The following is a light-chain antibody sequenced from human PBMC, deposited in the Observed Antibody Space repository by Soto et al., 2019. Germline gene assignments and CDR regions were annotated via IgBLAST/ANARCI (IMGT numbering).Light chain of an antibody. CDR1: QSISPW. J-gene: IGKJ1*01. CDR2: DVS. V-gene: IGKV1-5*01. Sequence: DVDMTQSQSRLYATGRAPRTITFRASQSISPWLAWYQQKPGKAPKLLIYDVSRLEGGVPSRFSGRGSGTEFTLPTISLHPADSATFFCQEYNPYCTFGQGTKVDIK. CDR3: QEYNPYCT.